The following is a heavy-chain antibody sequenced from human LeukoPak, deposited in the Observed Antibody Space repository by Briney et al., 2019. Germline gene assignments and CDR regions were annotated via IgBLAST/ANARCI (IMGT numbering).Heavy chain of an antibody. J-gene: IGHJ5*02. CDR2: ISYDGSNK. Sequence: GGSLRLSCAASGFTFSSYGMHWVRQAPGKGLEWVAVISYDGSNKYYADSVKGRFTISRDNSKNTLYLQMNSLRAEDTAVYYCAKAGSGSYYNSWFDPWGQGTLVTVSS. D-gene: IGHD3-10*01. V-gene: IGHV3-30*18. CDR1: GFTFSSYG. CDR3: AKAGSGSYYNSWFDP.